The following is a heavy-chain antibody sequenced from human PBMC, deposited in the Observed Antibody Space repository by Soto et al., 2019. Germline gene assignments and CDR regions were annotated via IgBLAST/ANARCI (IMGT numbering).Heavy chain of an antibody. CDR1: GGSISSSGYY. V-gene: IGHV4-31*03. Sequence: SETLSLTCTVSGGSISSSGYYWSWIRQHPGKGLEWIWYIYYSGSPYYNPSLKSRVTISVDPSKNQFSLKLSSVTAADTAVYYFARAGYYDYVWGSYRADAFEILGQGTMVTVSS. J-gene: IGHJ3*02. CDR3: ARAGYYDYVWGSYRADAFEI. CDR2: IYYSGSP. D-gene: IGHD3-16*02.